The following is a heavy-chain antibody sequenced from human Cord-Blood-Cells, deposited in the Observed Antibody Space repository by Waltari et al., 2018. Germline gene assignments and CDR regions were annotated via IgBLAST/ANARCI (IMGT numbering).Heavy chain of an antibody. CDR1: GFTFSSYE. CDR3: ARDISYNRKQLALYRDPDY. CDR2: ISSSGSTI. Sequence: EVQLVESGGGLVQPGGSLRLSCAASGFTFSSYEMTWVRQAPGKGLEWVSYISSSGSTIYYADSVKGRFTISRDNAKNSLYLQMNSLRAEDTAVYYCARDISYNRKQLALYRDPDYWGQGTLVTVSS. J-gene: IGHJ4*02. D-gene: IGHD6-13*01. V-gene: IGHV3-48*03.